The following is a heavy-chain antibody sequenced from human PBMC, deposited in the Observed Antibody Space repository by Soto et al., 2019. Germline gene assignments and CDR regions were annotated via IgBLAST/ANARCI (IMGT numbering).Heavy chain of an antibody. CDR1: GGSISSYY. CDR2: ISYSGST. Sequence: PSETLSLTCTVSGGSISSYYCSWIRPPPGKGLEWIGYISYSGSTNYNPSLKSRVTISVDTSKNQFSLKLSSVTAADTAVYYCARREGYGDYESWYFDLWGRGTLVTVSS. J-gene: IGHJ2*01. D-gene: IGHD4-17*01. CDR3: ARREGYGDYESWYFDL. V-gene: IGHV4-59*01.